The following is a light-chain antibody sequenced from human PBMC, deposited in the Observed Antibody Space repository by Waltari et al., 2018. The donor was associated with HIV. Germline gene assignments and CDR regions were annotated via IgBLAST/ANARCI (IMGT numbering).Light chain of an antibody. Sequence: QSVLTQPPSVSEAPRQRVTISCSGTSSNIGNNAVHCYQQVPGKSPKLLIYYDDLLSSGVSDRFSGSKSGTSASLAIRGLQSEDEAEYYCAAWDDYLNGYVFGSGTKVTVL. CDR3: AAWDDYLNGYV. CDR1: SSNIGNNA. V-gene: IGLV1-36*01. J-gene: IGLJ1*01. CDR2: YDD.